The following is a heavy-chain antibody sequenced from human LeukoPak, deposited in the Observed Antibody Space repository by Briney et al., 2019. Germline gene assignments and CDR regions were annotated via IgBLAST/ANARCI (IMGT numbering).Heavy chain of an antibody. J-gene: IGHJ4*02. CDR1: GYTFTRYG. Sequence: GSVKVSCKASGYTFTRYGVSWVRQAPGQGLEWVGWVSGYNHNTNYAHKLQGRVTMTTDTSTTTAYMELRSLTSDDTAMYYCARGGGRDSGRENDYWGQGTLVTVSS. CDR3: ARGGGRDSGRENDY. V-gene: IGHV1-18*01. CDR2: VSGYNHNT. D-gene: IGHD1-26*01.